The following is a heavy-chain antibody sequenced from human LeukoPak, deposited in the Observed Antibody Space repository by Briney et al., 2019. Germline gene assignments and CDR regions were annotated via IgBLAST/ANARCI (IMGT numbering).Heavy chain of an antibody. D-gene: IGHD4-23*01. J-gene: IGHJ3*02. Sequence: PGGSLRLSCAASGFTFSSYEMNWVRQAPGKGLEWVSYISSSGSTIYYADSVKGRFTISRDNAKNSLYLQMNSLRAEDTAVYYCASPATVVESDAFDIWGQGTMVTVSS. CDR3: ASPATVVESDAFDI. CDR1: GFTFSSYE. V-gene: IGHV3-48*03. CDR2: ISSSGSTI.